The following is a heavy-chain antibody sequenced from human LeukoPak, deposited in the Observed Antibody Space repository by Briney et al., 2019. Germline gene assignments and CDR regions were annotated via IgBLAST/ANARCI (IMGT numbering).Heavy chain of an antibody. J-gene: IGHJ5*02. Sequence: ASVKVSCKASGYTFTSYGISWVRQAPGQGLEWMGWISAYNGNTNYAQKLQGRVTMTTDTSTSTAYMELRSLRSGDTAVYYCASQYYYDSSGYPTWGQGTLVTVSS. CDR1: GYTFTSYG. CDR3: ASQYYYDSSGYPT. CDR2: ISAYNGNT. V-gene: IGHV1-18*01. D-gene: IGHD3-22*01.